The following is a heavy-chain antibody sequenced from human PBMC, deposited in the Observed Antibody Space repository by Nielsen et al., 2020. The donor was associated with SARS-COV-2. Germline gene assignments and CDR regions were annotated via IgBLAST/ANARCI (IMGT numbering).Heavy chain of an antibody. CDR2: IYYSGST. Sequence: SETLSLTCTVSGGSISSYYWSWIRQPPGKGLEWIGYIYYSGSTNYNPSLKSRVTISVDTSKNQFSLKLSSVTAADTALYYCARGLLSRVRGAIPLPFDYWGQGTLVTVSS. CDR1: GGSISSYY. J-gene: IGHJ4*02. V-gene: IGHV4-59*12. CDR3: ARGLLSRVRGAIPLPFDY. D-gene: IGHD3-10*01.